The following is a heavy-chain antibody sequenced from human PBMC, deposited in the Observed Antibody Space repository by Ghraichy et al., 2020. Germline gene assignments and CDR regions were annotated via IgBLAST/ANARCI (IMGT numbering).Heavy chain of an antibody. CDR2: IIPIFGTA. J-gene: IGHJ4*02. CDR1: GGTFSSYA. D-gene: IGHD6-19*01. Sequence: SVKVSCKASGGTFSSYAISWVRQAPGQGLEWMGGIIPIFGTANYAQKFQGRVTITADESTSTAYMELSSLRSEDTAVYYCAKKAAVAGPELLDYWGQGTLVTVSS. V-gene: IGHV1-69*13. CDR3: AKKAAVAGPELLDY.